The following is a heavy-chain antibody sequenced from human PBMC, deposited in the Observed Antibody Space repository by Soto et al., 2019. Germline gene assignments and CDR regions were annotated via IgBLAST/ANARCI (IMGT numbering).Heavy chain of an antibody. CDR3: AYSAGWYRHDV. J-gene: IGHJ3*01. D-gene: IGHD6-19*01. CDR1: GDSISNSRW. V-gene: IGHV4-4*02. Sequence: QVQLQESGPGLVKPSGTLSLTCAVSGDSISNSRWWTWVRQPPGKGLGWIGDIFHSGVNNYNPSLKSRVFISVYNAQNQFYLKVCSVTTSDSAVYYCAYSAGWYRHDVWGQGTLVTVSS. CDR2: IFHSGVN.